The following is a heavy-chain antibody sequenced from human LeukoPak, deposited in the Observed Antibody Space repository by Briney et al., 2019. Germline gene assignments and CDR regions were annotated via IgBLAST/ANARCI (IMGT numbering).Heavy chain of an antibody. CDR2: IYSGGST. Sequence: PGGSLRLSCEASGFTVSSNDMSWVRQAPGKGLEWVSVIYSGGSTDYADSAKGRFTISRDNSKNTLYLQMNSLRAEDTAVYYCARGPRGFDPWGQGTLVTVSS. CDR1: GFTVSSND. V-gene: IGHV3-53*01. CDR3: ARGPRGFDP. J-gene: IGHJ5*02.